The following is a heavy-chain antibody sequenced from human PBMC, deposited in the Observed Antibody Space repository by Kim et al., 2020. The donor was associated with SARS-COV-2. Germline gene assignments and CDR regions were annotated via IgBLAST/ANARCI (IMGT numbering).Heavy chain of an antibody. J-gene: IGHJ4*02. CDR2: ISYDGSNK. Sequence: GGSLRLSCAASGFTFSSYAMHWVRQAPGKGLEWVAVISYDGSNKYYADSVKGRFTISRDNSKNTLYLQMNSLRAEDTAVYYCASYGSDQFDYWGQGTLVTVSS. V-gene: IGHV3-30*04. CDR3: ASYGSDQFDY. CDR1: GFTFSSYA. D-gene: IGHD3-10*01.